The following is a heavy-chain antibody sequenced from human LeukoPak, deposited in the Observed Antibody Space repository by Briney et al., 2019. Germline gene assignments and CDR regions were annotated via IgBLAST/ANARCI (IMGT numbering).Heavy chain of an antibody. J-gene: IGHJ5*02. Sequence: ASVKVSCKASGYTFTGYYMHWVRQAPGQGLEWMGRINPNSGGTNYAQKFQGRVTITRDTSISTAYMELSRLRSDDTAVYYCARVQWELQNNWFDPWGQGTLVTVSS. CDR1: GYTFTGYY. CDR2: INPNSGGT. V-gene: IGHV1-2*06. CDR3: ARVQWELQNNWFDP. D-gene: IGHD1-26*01.